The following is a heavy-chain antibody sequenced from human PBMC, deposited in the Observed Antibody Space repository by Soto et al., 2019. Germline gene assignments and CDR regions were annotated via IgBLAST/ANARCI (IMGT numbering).Heavy chain of an antibody. J-gene: IGHJ5*02. CDR3: ARVPYDSSGWYSDNWFDP. V-gene: IGHV1-69*13. CDR1: GGTFSSYA. CDR2: IIPIFGTA. D-gene: IGHD6-19*01. Sequence: SVKVSCKASGGTFSSYAISWVRQAPGQGLEWMGGIIPIFGTANYAQKFQGRVTITADESTSTAYMELSSLRSEDTAVYYCARVPYDSSGWYSDNWFDPWGQGTLVTVSS.